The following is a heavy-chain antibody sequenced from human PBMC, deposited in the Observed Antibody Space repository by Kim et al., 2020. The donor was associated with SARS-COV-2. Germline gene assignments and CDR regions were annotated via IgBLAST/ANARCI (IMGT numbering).Heavy chain of an antibody. V-gene: IGHV4-4*02. CDR2: IYHSGST. CDR3: ARIIVAAASFDAYDI. J-gene: IGHJ3*02. D-gene: IGHD6-13*01. CDR1: GGSISSSNW. Sequence: SETLSLTCAVSGGSISSSNWWSWVRQPPGKGLEWIGEIYHSGSTNYNPSLKSRVTISVEKSKNQFSLKLSYVTAAETAVFYCARIIVAAASFDAYDIWV.